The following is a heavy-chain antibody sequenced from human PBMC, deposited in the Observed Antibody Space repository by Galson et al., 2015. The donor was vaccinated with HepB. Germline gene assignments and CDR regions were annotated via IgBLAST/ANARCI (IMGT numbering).Heavy chain of an antibody. CDR3: ARDRVYSSSWYVSPDAFDI. CDR2: ISYDGSNK. J-gene: IGHJ3*02. CDR1: GSTFSSYA. V-gene: IGHV3-30*04. D-gene: IGHD6-13*01. Sequence: SLRLSCAASGSTFSSYAMHWVRQAPGKGLEWVAVISYDGSNKYYADSVKGRFTISRDNSKNTLYLQMNSLRAEDTAVYYCARDRVYSSSWYVSPDAFDIWGQGTMVTVSS.